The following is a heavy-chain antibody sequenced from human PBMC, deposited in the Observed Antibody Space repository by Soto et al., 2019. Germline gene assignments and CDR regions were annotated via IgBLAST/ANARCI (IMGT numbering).Heavy chain of an antibody. CDR1: GFPFNTYR. V-gene: IGHV3-30*09. CDR2: ITYDDSNK. J-gene: IGHJ4*02. CDR3: QRDVGQGWRRLEY. Sequence: GALRLSCVASGFPFNTYRMHWVRQAPVRGLEWLALITYDDSNKYYADYVKGRFAISRDNSENSLYLQLNSLRAEDTAVYYCQRDVGQGWRRLEYWGRGPIVIVSP.